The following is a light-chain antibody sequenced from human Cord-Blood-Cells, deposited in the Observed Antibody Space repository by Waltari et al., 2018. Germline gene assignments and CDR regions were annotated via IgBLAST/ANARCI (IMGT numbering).Light chain of an antibody. CDR2: ITN. J-gene: IGLJ3*02. Sequence: QTVVTQEPSFSVSPGGTVTLTCGLSSGSVSTSYYPTWYQQTPGQAPRTLIYITNTRSSGVPDRFSGSILGNKAALTITGAQADDESDYYCVLYIGSGIWVFGGGTKLTVL. V-gene: IGLV8-61*01. CDR1: SGSVSTSYY. CDR3: VLYIGSGIWV.